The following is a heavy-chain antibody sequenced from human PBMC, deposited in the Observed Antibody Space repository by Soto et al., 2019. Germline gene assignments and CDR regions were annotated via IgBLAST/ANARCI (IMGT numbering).Heavy chain of an antibody. CDR3: AKDPNGDYVGAFEF. CDR2: ISARGGRI. CDR1: GVTFNNYA. J-gene: IGHJ3*01. D-gene: IGHD4-17*01. V-gene: IGHV3-23*01. Sequence: PXGSLILSCAASGVTFNNYAMSWVRQAPGKGLEWVSGISARGGRIYYADFVAGRFTVSRDSSKNTLSLQMNSLRAEDTAVYYCAKDPNGDYVGAFEFWGSGTMVTVSS.